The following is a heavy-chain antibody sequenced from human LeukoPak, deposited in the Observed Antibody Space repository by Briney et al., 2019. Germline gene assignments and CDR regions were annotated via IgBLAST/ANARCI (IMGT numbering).Heavy chain of an antibody. V-gene: IGHV3-30*04. D-gene: IGHD4-17*01. J-gene: IGHJ4*02. CDR3: ARDARDYGGYYFDS. CDR1: GFTFSTYA. CDR2: KSYDGNNK. Sequence: EGSLRLSCVASGFTFSTYAMHWVRQAPGKGLEWVAVKSYDGNNKYYADSVKGRFTISGDNSKNTLHLQMNSLRVEDTAVYYCARDARDYGGYYFDSWGQGTRVTVSP.